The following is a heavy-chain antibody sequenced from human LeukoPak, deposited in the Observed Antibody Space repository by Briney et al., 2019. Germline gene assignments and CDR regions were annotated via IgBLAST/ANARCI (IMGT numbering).Heavy chain of an antibody. V-gene: IGHV3-21*01. Sequence: PGGSLRLSCAASRFTLSSYSMNWVRQAPGKGLEWVSSISSSSSYIYYADSVKGRFTISRDNAKNSLYLQMNSLRAEDTAVYYCAGLTTVTTSGTGYYYYYCMDVWGKGTTVTVSS. J-gene: IGHJ6*03. CDR3: AGLTTVTTSGTGYYYYYCMDV. CDR2: ISSSSSYI. D-gene: IGHD4-17*01. CDR1: RFTLSSYS.